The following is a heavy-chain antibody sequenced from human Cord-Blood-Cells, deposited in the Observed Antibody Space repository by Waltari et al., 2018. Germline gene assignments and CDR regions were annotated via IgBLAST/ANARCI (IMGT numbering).Heavy chain of an antibody. CDR1: GFTFDDYA. CDR2: ISWNSGSI. J-gene: IGHJ4*02. V-gene: IGHV3-9*01. CDR3: AKGLRFWSGYPSPFDY. D-gene: IGHD3-3*01. Sequence: EVQLVESGGGLVQPGRSLRLSCAASGFTFDDYALHWVRQAPGKGLEWVSGISWNSGSIGYADSVKGRFTISRDNAKNSLYLQMNSLRAEDTALYYCAKGLRFWSGYPSPFDYWGQGTLVTVSS.